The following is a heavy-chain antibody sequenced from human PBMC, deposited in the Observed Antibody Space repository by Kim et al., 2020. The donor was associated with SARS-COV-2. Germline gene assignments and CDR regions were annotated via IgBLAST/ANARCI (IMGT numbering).Heavy chain of an antibody. CDR1: GFTFSSYS. Sequence: GGSLRLSCAASGFTFSSYSMNWVRQAPGKGLEWVSSISSSSSYIYYADSVKGRFTISRDNAKNSLYLQMNSLRAEDTAVYYCASWGSGTPQYCWGQGTLVTVSS. D-gene: IGHD3-10*01. CDR2: ISSSSSYI. V-gene: IGHV3-21*01. CDR3: ASWGSGTPQYC. J-gene: IGHJ4*02.